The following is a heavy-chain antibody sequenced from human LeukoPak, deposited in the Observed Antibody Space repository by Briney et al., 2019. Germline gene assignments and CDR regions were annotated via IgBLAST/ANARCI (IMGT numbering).Heavy chain of an antibody. Sequence: PGGSLRLSCAASGFTFSSCWMTWVRQAPGKGLEWVVNIKQDGNEKYYVDSVKGRFSISRDNAKNSVYLQMNSLRAEDTAVYYCARLMGERSLFDYWGQGVLVTVSS. D-gene: IGHD1-26*01. CDR1: GFTFSSCW. J-gene: IGHJ4*02. V-gene: IGHV3-7*02. CDR3: ARLMGERSLFDY. CDR2: IKQDGNEK.